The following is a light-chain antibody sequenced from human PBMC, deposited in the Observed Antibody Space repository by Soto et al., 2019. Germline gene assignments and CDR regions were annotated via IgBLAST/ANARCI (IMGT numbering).Light chain of an antibody. CDR2: KAS. Sequence: DIQLTQSPSTLSASVGDRVTITCRASENSNTWLAWYQQKAGKAPKLLIYKASTLQSGVPSRFSGSGSGTEFTLPIRSLQPDEFATYYCQQYNHWYTFGQGTKLQIK. V-gene: IGKV1-5*03. J-gene: IGKJ2*01. CDR3: QQYNHWYT. CDR1: ENSNTW.